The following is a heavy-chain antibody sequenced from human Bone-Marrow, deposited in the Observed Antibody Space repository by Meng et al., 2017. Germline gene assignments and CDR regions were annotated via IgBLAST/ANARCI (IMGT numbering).Heavy chain of an antibody. J-gene: IGHJ3*02. CDR1: GYSFTGYW. CDR3: ARLRQNVLRFLEWLSTDAFDI. Sequence: GESLKISCKGSGYSFTGYWIGWVRQMPGKGLEWMGIIYPGDSDTRYSPSFQGQVTISADKSISTAYLQWGSLKASDTAMYYCARLRQNVLRFLEWLSTDAFDIWGQGTMVTVSS. CDR2: IYPGDSDT. D-gene: IGHD3-3*01. V-gene: IGHV5-51*01.